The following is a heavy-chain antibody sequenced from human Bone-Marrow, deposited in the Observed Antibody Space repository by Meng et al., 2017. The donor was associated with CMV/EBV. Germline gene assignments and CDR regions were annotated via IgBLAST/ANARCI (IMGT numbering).Heavy chain of an antibody. V-gene: IGHV3-11*01. CDR3: ARDGGAYGGKGYYYYYGVDV. D-gene: IGHD4-23*01. CDR2: ISSSGSTI. CDR1: GFTFSDYY. J-gene: IGHJ6*02. Sequence: GESLKISCAASGFTFSDYYMSWIRQAPGKGLEWVSYISSSGSTIYYADSVKGRFTISRDNAKDSLYLQMNSLSAEDTAVYYCARDGGAYGGKGYYYYYGVDVWGQGTMVTVSS.